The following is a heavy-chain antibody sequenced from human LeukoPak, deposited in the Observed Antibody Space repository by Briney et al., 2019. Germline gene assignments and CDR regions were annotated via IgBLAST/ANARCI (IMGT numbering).Heavy chain of an antibody. Sequence: SETLSLTCAVYGGSFSGYYWSWIRQPPGKGLEWIGEINHGGSTNYNPSLKSRVTISVDTSKNQFSLKLSSVTAADTAVYYCASGDYCWGQGTLVTVSS. D-gene: IGHD2/OR15-2a*01. CDR2: INHGGST. CDR3: ASGDYC. J-gene: IGHJ4*02. V-gene: IGHV4-34*01. CDR1: GGSFSGYY.